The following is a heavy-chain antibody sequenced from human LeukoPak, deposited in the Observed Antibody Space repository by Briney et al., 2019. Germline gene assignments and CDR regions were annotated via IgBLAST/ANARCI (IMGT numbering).Heavy chain of an antibody. CDR1: GYTFTNYD. CDR3: VRAPPNWGFNF. D-gene: IGHD1-1*01. V-gene: IGHV1-8*01. CDR2: MSPNSGNT. J-gene: IGHJ5*01. Sequence: ASVKVSCKASGYTFTNYDINWVRQATEQGIECMGWMSPNSGNTGYAQKFQGRVTMTRDTSITTAYMELTNLRSEDTATYYCVRAPPNWGFNFWGQGTLVTVSS.